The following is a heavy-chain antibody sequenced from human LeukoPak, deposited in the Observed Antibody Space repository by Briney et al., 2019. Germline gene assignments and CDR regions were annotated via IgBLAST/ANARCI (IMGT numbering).Heavy chain of an antibody. CDR3: VATGDY. Sequence: GGSLRLSCAASEFTFSAYWMHWVRQAPGKGLEWVSVIYSGGSTYYADSVKGRFTISRDNSKNTLYLQMNSLRAEDTAVYYCVATGDYWGQGTLVTVSS. CDR2: IYSGGST. V-gene: IGHV3-53*01. J-gene: IGHJ4*02. CDR1: EFTFSAYW.